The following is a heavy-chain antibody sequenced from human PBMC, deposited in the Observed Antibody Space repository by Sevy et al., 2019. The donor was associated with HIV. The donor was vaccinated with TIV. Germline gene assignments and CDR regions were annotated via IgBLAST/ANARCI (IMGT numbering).Heavy chain of an antibody. Sequence: ASVKVSCKAYGYIFNTYGITWVRQAPGQGLEWMGWISAYNGNTNYAQKLQGRVTMTTDTSTSTAYMELRSLRSDDTAVYYCARKPGIAAAGTNYYYYGMDVWGQGTTVTVSS. V-gene: IGHV1-18*01. CDR3: ARKPGIAAAGTNYYYYGMDV. J-gene: IGHJ6*02. D-gene: IGHD6-13*01. CDR2: ISAYNGNT. CDR1: GYIFNTYG.